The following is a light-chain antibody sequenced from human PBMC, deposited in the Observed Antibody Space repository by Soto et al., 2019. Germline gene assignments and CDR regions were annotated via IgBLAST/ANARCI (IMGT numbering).Light chain of an antibody. J-gene: IGLJ1*01. CDR2: EVT. V-gene: IGLV2-14*01. CDR3: SSYTSSSTLYV. Sequence: QSALTQPASVSGSPGQSITISCTGTSSDVGGYNYVCWYKQHPGKAPPLMIYEVTTRPSGVSDRFSGSKSGNTASLTISGLQAEDEADYYCSSYTSSSTLYVFGTGTKVTVL. CDR1: SSDVGGYNY.